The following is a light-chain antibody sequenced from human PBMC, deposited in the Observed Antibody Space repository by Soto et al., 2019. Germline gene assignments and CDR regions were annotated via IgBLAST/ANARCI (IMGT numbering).Light chain of an antibody. J-gene: IGKJ1*01. Sequence: ALRMTRSPSSLSASTGDRVTITCRASQGISSYLAWYQQKPGKAPKLLIYATSTLQPGVPSRFSGSGSGTDFTLTISCLQSEDFATYYCQQYYSYPRTFGQGTKVEIK. CDR3: QQYYSYPRT. V-gene: IGKV1-8*01. CDR2: ATS. CDR1: QGISSY.